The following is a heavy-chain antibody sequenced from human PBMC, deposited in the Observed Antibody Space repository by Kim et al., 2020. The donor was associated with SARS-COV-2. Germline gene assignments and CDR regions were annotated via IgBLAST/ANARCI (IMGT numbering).Heavy chain of an antibody. V-gene: IGHV3-21*01. D-gene: IGHD1-1*01. CDR3: ARDNAQLEPKVEPFNYGMDV. J-gene: IGHJ6*02. CDR2: ISSSSSYI. Sequence: GGSLRLSCAASGFTFSSYSMNWVRQAPGKGLEWVSSISSSSSYIYYADSVKGRFTISRDNAKNSLYLQMNSLRAEDTAVYYCARDNAQLEPKVEPFNYGMDVWGQGTTVTVSS. CDR1: GFTFSSYS.